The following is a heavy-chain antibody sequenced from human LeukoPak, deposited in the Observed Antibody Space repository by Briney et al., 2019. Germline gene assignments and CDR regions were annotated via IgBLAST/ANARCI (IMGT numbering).Heavy chain of an antibody. V-gene: IGHV3-33*01. CDR2: IWYDGSNK. J-gene: IGHJ4*02. D-gene: IGHD6-19*01. CDR1: GFTLRRYG. Sequence: PGSSLRLSCGAWGFTLRRYGMHGVRQARGKGLEWVAVIWYDGSNKYYADSVKGRFTISRDNSKNTLYLQMNSLRAEDTAVYYCASSNSSGWLDYWGQGTLVTVSS. CDR3: ASSNSSGWLDY.